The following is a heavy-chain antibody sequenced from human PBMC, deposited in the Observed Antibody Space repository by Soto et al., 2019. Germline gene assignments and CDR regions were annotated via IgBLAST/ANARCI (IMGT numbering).Heavy chain of an antibody. CDR1: GYSFTSYW. J-gene: IGHJ4*02. Sequence: GESLKISCKGSGYSFTSYWISWVRQMPGKGLEWMGRIDPSDSYTNYSPSFQGHVTISADKSISTAYLQWSSLKASDTAMYYCERWEKQVGASPYFDYWGQGTPVTVSS. V-gene: IGHV5-10-1*01. D-gene: IGHD1-26*01. CDR3: ERWEKQVGASPYFDY. CDR2: IDPSDSYT.